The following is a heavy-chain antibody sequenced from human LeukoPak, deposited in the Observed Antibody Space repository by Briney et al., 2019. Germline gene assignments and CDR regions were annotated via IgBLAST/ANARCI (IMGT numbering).Heavy chain of an antibody. Sequence: RASVKVSCKASGGTFSSYAISWVRQTPGQGLEWMGRIIPILGIANYAQKFQGRVTITADKSTSTAYMELSSLRSEDTAVYYCARDPDGRAWGQGTLVTVSS. V-gene: IGHV1-69*04. D-gene: IGHD1-26*01. CDR1: GGTFSSYA. CDR3: ARDPDGRA. J-gene: IGHJ5*02. CDR2: IIPILGIA.